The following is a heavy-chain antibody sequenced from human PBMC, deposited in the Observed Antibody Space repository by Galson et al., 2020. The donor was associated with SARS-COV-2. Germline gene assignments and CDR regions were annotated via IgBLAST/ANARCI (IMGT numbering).Heavy chain of an antibody. V-gene: IGHV3-30-3*01. CDR2: ISYDGSNK. CDR1: GFTFSSYA. CDR3: ARPAGIAAAGPPTLTLGWFDP. Sequence: TGGSLRLSCAASGFTFSSYAMHWVRQAPGKGLEWVAVISYDGSNKYYADSVKGRFTISRDNSKNTLYLQMNSLRAEDTAVYYCARPAGIAAAGPPTLTLGWFDPWGQGTLVTVSS. D-gene: IGHD6-13*01. J-gene: IGHJ5*02.